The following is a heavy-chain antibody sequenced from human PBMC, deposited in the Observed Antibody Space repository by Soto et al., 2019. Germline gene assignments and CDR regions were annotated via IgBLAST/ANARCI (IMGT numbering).Heavy chain of an antibody. J-gene: IGHJ6*02. CDR1: GYIFTDYA. V-gene: IGHV1-3*01. CDR2: INVGNGNT. Sequence: ASVKVSCKASGYIFTDYAMHWVRQAPGQRLEWMGWINVGNGNTKYSQNFQARVTITRDTSARTAYMDLSSLRSEDTAVYYCARGAGYCGGDCWNDYYYAMDVWGQGTPVTIS. CDR3: ARGAGYCGGDCWNDYYYAMDV. D-gene: IGHD2-21*02.